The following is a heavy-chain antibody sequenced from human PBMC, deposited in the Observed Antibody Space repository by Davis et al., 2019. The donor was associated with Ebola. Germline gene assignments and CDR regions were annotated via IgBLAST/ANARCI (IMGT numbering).Heavy chain of an antibody. V-gene: IGHV3-7*01. Sequence: GGSLRLSCAASGFTFSSYWMSWVRQAPGKGLEWVANIKQDGSEKYYVDSVKGRFTISRDNAKNSLYLQMNSLRAEDTAVYYCARSRKAAAGMWYYYYGMDVWGQGTTVTVSS. CDR2: IKQDGSEK. J-gene: IGHJ6*02. CDR1: GFTFSSYW. D-gene: IGHD6-13*01. CDR3: ARSRKAAAGMWYYYYGMDV.